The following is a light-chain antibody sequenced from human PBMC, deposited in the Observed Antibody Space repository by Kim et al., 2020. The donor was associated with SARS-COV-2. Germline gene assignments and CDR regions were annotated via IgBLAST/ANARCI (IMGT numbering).Light chain of an antibody. Sequence: GERGSITWRASQGISNYLAWYQKKRGKHPNRLIYAASTWPSGGPSRLSGSGSGTDGTVTISSLQPEDVATYYCQKYNSAPWTFGQGTKVDIK. CDR1: QGISNY. V-gene: IGKV1-27*01. J-gene: IGKJ1*01. CDR2: AAS. CDR3: QKYNSAPWT.